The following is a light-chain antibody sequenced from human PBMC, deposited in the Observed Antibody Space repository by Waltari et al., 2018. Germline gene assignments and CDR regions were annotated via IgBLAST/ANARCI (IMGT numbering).Light chain of an antibody. CDR3: QQRSTWPPSVT. Sequence: EIVLTQSPATLSLSPGESATVPCRASQSIASSLVWYQHKPAQPPRLLIYDASIRATGIPARFSGSGSGTDFTLTITSLEPEDFAVYYCQQRSTWPPSVTFGQGTKLEI. CDR1: QSIASS. CDR2: DAS. J-gene: IGKJ2*01. V-gene: IGKV3-11*01.